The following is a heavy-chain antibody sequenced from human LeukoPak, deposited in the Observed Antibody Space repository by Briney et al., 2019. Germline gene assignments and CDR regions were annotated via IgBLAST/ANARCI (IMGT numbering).Heavy chain of an antibody. CDR2: ISYDGSNK. CDR3: ARDPRYYYDSSGYYDY. J-gene: IGHJ4*02. CDR1: GFTFSSYA. D-gene: IGHD3-22*01. Sequence: GGSLRLSCAASGFTFSSYAMDWVRQAPGKGLEWVAFISYDGSNKYYADSVKGRFTISRDNSKNTLYLQMNSLRAEDTAVYYCARDPRYYYDSSGYYDYWGQGTLVTVSS. V-gene: IGHV3-30-3*01.